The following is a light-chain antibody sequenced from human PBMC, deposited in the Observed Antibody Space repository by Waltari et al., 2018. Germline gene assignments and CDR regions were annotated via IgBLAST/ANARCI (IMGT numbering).Light chain of an antibody. CDR2: AAS. CDR3: QQSYSTPYS. V-gene: IGKV1-39*01. CDR1: QSISSY. J-gene: IGKJ2*03. Sequence: DIQMTQPPSSLSASVGDRVTITCRASQSISSYLNWYQQKPGKASKLLIYAASSLQSGVPSRFSGSGSGTDFTLTISSLQPEDFATYYCQQSYSTPYSFGQGTKLDIK.